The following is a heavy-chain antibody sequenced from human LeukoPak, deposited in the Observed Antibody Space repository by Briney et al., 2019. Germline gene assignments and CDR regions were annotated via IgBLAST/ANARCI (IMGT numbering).Heavy chain of an antibody. Sequence: GGSLRLSCAASGFIFSDTWMTWVRQAPGKGPEWVAYINHDGSETNCVDSVKGRFTVSRDNVKNSLYLQMNSLRADDTAVYYCSATSGRTGGNSWGQGALVTVSS. J-gene: IGHJ4*02. D-gene: IGHD3-16*01. CDR2: INHDGSET. V-gene: IGHV3-7*03. CDR3: SATSGRTGGNS. CDR1: GFIFSDTW.